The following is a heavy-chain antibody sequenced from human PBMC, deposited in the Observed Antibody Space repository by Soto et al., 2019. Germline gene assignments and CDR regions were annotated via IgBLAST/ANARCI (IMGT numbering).Heavy chain of an antibody. CDR2: ISGSGGST. Sequence: PGGSLRLSCAASGFTFSSYAMSWVRQAPGKGLEWVSAISGSGGSTYYADSVKGRSTISRDNSKNTLYLQMNSLRAEDTAVYYCAKDRRTYYYDSSGYSHDYWGQGTLVTVSS. CDR3: AKDRRTYYYDSSGYSHDY. V-gene: IGHV3-23*01. J-gene: IGHJ4*02. CDR1: GFTFSSYA. D-gene: IGHD3-22*01.